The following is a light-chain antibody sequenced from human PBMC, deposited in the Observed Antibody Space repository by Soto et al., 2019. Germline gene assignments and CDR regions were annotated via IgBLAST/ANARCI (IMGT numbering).Light chain of an antibody. Sequence: QLVLTQSPSASASLGASVKLTCTLSSGHSSYAIAWHQQQPEKGPRYLMKLNSDGSHSKGDGIPDRFSGSSSGAERYLTNSSLQSEDEADYYCQTWGTGIRVFSGGTQLTVL. J-gene: IGLJ3*02. CDR3: QTWGTGIRV. CDR2: LNSDGSH. CDR1: SGHSSYA. V-gene: IGLV4-69*01.